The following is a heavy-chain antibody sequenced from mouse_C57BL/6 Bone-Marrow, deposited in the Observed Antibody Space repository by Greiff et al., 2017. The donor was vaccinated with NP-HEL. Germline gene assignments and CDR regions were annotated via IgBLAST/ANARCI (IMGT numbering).Heavy chain of an antibody. CDR1: GYSITSGYY. J-gene: IGHJ1*03. CDR2: ISYDGSN. CDR3: ARKLFQAPIYYDYGWYFDV. D-gene: IGHD2-4*01. V-gene: IGHV3-6*01. Sequence: EVKLMESGPGLVKPSQSLSLTCSVTGYSITSGYYWNWIRQFPGNKLEWMGYISYDGSNNYNPSLKNRISITRDTSKNQFFLKLNSVTTEDTATYYCARKLFQAPIYYDYGWYFDVWGTGTTVTVSS.